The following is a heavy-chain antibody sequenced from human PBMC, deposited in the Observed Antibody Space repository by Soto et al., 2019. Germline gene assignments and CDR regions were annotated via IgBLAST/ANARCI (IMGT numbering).Heavy chain of an antibody. CDR2: IYRGGST. J-gene: IGHJ5*02. D-gene: IGHD6-13*01. CDR1: NGSLSDSY. Sequence: QVQLQESGPGLVKPSETLSLLCTVSNGSLSDSYWNWFRRPAGKGLEWIGRIYRGGSTTYNPSLRSRVIMSLDTSQNQFSLKLNSVTAADTAVYYCARSSHKASWCDPGGQGTLVTFSS. CDR3: ARSSHKASWCDP. V-gene: IGHV4-4*07.